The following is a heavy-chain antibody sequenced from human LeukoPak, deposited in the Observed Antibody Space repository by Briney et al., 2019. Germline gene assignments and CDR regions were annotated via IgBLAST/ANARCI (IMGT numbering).Heavy chain of an antibody. CDR2: ISYDGSNK. CDR3: ARGSYDILTGYPYYFDY. CDR1: GFTFSSYA. J-gene: IGHJ4*02. D-gene: IGHD3-9*01. V-gene: IGHV3-30*04. Sequence: GGSLRLSCAASGFTFSSYAMHWVRQAPGKGLEWVAVISYDGSNKYYADSVKGRFTISRDNSKNTLYLQMNSLRAEGTAVYYCARGSYDILTGYPYYFDYWGQGTLVTVSS.